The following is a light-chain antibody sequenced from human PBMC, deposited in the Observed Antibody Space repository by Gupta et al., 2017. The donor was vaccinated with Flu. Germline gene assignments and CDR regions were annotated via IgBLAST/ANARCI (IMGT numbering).Light chain of an antibody. CDR2: EDN. CDR3: QSYDKTNWV. Sequence: VQWYRQRPGSSPTTVIYEDNQRPSGVPDRFSGSIDSSSNSASLTSSGMETEDEADYYWQSYDKTNWVFGGGTKLTVL. V-gene: IGLV6-57*01. J-gene: IGLJ3*02.